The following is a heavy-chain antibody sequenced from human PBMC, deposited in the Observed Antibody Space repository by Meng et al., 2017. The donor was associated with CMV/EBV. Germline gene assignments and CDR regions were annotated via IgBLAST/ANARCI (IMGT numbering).Heavy chain of an antibody. Sequence: ASVKVSCKASGYTFTGYYMHWVRQAPGQGLEWMGWINPNSGGTNYAQKFQGRVTMTRDTSISTAYMELSSLRSDDTAVYYCARSGFTGYDFVSSLMTWWGQGTLVTVSS. V-gene: IGHV1-2*02. J-gene: IGHJ4*02. CDR1: GYTFTGYY. CDR2: INPNSGGT. CDR3: ARSGFTGYDFVSSLMTW. D-gene: IGHD5-12*01.